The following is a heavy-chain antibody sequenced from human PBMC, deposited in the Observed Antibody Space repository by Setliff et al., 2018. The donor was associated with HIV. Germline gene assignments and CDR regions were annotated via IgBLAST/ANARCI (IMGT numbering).Heavy chain of an antibody. J-gene: IGHJ6*02. D-gene: IGHD1-7*01. Sequence: SLRLSCAASGFTFNNHATHWVRQAPGKGLEWVAVISSDGSRKEFVDSVKGRFTISRDSSKDTVSLEMDSLRGEDTAVYYCARVRSWNFVDGMDVWGQGTTVTVSS. CDR3: ARVRSWNFVDGMDV. CDR1: GFTFNNHA. V-gene: IGHV3-30*04. CDR2: ISSDGSRK.